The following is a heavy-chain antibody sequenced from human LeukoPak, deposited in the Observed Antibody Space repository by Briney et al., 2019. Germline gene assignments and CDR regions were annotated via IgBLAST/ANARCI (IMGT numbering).Heavy chain of an antibody. CDR3: ARGGRRGYSYGTHYYYYYMDV. V-gene: IGHV4-59*01. CDR2: IYYSGST. D-gene: IGHD5-18*01. Sequence: SETLSLTCTVSGGSISSYYWSWIRQPPGKGLEWIGYIYYSGSTNYNPSLKSRVAISVDTSKNQFSLKLSSVTAADTAVYYCARGGRRGYSYGTHYYYYYMDVWGKGPRSPSP. J-gene: IGHJ6*03. CDR1: GGSISSYY.